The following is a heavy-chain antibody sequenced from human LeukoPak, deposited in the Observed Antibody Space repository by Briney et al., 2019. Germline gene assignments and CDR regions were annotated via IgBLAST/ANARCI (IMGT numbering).Heavy chain of an antibody. D-gene: IGHD6-13*01. CDR1: GGSISRYY. J-gene: IGHJ4*02. CDR3: ARDRGIAAAGVFDY. CDR2: IYYSGST. V-gene: IGHV4-59*01. Sequence: SETLSLTRTVSGGSISRYYWSWLRQPPGKGLEGIGYIYYSGSTNYNPSLTSRVTISVDTSKNQFSLKLSSVTAADTAVYYCARDRGIAAAGVFDYWGQGTLVTVSS.